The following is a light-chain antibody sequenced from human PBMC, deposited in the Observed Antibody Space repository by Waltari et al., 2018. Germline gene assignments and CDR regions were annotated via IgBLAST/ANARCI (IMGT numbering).Light chain of an antibody. CDR1: SSDVGGYNY. Sequence: QSALTQPASVSGSPGQSITISCTGTSSDVGGYNYVSWYQQHPGNAPKLMIYEVSNRPSGVSNNFSGSKAGNTAPLTISGLQAEDEADYYCTSSTSSSTYVFGAGTKVTVL. V-gene: IGLV2-14*01. J-gene: IGLJ1*01. CDR2: EVS. CDR3: TSSTSSSTYV.